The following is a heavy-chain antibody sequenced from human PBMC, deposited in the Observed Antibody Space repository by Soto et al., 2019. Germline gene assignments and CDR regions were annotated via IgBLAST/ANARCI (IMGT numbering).Heavy chain of an antibody. J-gene: IGHJ4*02. Sequence: GGSLRLSCAASGFTFSSYSMNWVRQAPGKGLEWVSSISSSSSYIYYADSVKGRFTISRDNAKNSLYLQMNSLRAEDTAVYYCARAAYSSSWFLYDWGQGTLVTVSS. CDR2: ISSSSSYI. D-gene: IGHD6-13*01. CDR1: GFTFSSYS. V-gene: IGHV3-21*01. CDR3: ARAAYSSSWFLYD.